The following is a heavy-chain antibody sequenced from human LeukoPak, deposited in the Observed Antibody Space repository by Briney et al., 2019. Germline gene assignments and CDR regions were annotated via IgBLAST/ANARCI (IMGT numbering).Heavy chain of an antibody. Sequence: GGSLRLSCATSGFTFSSYGMHWVRQAPGKGLEWVAVIWGDGSNEYYADSVKGRFTISRDNSKNTPYLHMNSLRAEDTAVYYCARYVNTAIFRAHDYWGQGTLVTVSS. D-gene: IGHD5-18*01. J-gene: IGHJ4*02. V-gene: IGHV3-33*01. CDR3: ARYVNTAIFRAHDY. CDR2: IWGDGSNE. CDR1: GFTFSSYG.